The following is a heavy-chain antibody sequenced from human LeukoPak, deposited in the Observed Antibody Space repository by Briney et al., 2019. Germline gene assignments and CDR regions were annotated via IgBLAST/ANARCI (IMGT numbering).Heavy chain of an antibody. J-gene: IGHJ4*02. Sequence: GGSLRLSCVASGLTFNSHSMNWVRQAPGKGLEWVSVIYGGGNIYYADSVKGRFTISRDNSKNTLYLQMNSLRAEDTAVYYCARGAGYNYPYYFDYWGQGTLVTVSS. D-gene: IGHD5-24*01. CDR3: ARGAGYNYPYYFDY. CDR1: GLTFNSHS. V-gene: IGHV3-53*01. CDR2: IYGGGNI.